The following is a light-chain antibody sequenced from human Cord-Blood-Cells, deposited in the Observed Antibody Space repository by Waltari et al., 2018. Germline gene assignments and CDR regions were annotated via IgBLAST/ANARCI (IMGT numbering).Light chain of an antibody. Sequence: EIVMTQSPATLSVSPGERATLSCRTSQSVSSNLAWYQQTPGQAPRLLIYGSSTRATGIPARFRGSGSGTEFTLTISSLQSEDFAVYYCQQYNNWWTFGQGTKVEIK. CDR3: QQYNNWWT. V-gene: IGKV3-15*01. J-gene: IGKJ1*01. CDR2: GSS. CDR1: QSVSSN.